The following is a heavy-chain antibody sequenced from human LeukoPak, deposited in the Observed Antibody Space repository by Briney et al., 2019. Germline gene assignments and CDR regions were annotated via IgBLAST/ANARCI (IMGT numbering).Heavy chain of an antibody. CDR2: INSDGTST. D-gene: IGHD3-10*01. J-gene: IGHJ4*02. CDR3: AREALTYGSGSYSDY. Sequence: PGGSLRLSCAASGFTLSSYWMHWVHQAPGKGLVWVSRINSDGTSTTYADSVKGRFTISRDNAKNSLYLQMNSLRAEDTAVYYCAREALTYGSGSYSDYWGQGTLVTVSS. V-gene: IGHV3-74*01. CDR1: GFTLSSYW.